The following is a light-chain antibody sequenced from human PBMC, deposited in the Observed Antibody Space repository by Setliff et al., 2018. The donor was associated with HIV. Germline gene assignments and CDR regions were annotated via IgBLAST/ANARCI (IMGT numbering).Light chain of an antibody. J-gene: IGLJ1*01. CDR2: DVS. CDR1: TSDVGGYNY. Sequence: QSALAQPASVSGSPGQSITISCTGTTSDVGGYNYVSWYRQHPGKAPKLMIYDVSNRPSGVSIRFSASKSGSTASLTISGLQPEDEADYYCSSYTGSGTYVFGAGTKVTVL. CDR3: SSYTGSGTYV. V-gene: IGLV2-14*03.